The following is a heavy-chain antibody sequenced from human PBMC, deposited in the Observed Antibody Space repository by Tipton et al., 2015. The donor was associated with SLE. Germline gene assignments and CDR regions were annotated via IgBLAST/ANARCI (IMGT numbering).Heavy chain of an antibody. J-gene: IGHJ4*02. D-gene: IGHD4-17*01. CDR1: GFTFSSYA. CDR2: ISYDGSNR. CDR3: ARGDYVDPTDY. Sequence: RSLRLSCAASGFTFSSYAMHWVRQAPGKGLEWVAVISYDGSNRDYADSVKGRFTISRDNSKNTLFLQMSSLRAEDTAVYYCARGDYVDPTDYWGQGTPVTVSS. V-gene: IGHV3-30*04.